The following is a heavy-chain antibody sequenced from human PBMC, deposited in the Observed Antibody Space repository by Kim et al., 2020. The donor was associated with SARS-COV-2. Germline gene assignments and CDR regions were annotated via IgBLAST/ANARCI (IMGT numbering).Heavy chain of an antibody. V-gene: IGHV3-48*03. Sequence: GGSLRLSCAASGFTFSSYEMNWVRQAPGKGLEWVSYISSSGSTIYYADSVKGRFTISRDNAKNSLYPQMNSLRAEDTAVYYCARENHYYDSSGYSYFQHWGQGTLVTVSS. J-gene: IGHJ1*01. CDR1: GFTFSSYE. D-gene: IGHD3-22*01. CDR3: ARENHYYDSSGYSYFQH. CDR2: ISSSGSTI.